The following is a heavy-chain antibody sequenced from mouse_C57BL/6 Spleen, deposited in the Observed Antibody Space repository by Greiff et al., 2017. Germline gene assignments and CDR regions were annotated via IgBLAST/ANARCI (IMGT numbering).Heavy chain of an antibody. V-gene: IGHV1-74*01. CDR2: IHPSDSDT. CDR3: AIGYDYHYAMDY. Sequence: QFQLQQPGAALVQPWASVKVSCKASGYTFTSYWMHWVKQRPGQGLEWIGRIHPSDSDTNYNQKFKGKATLTVDKSSSTAYMQLSSLTSEDSAVYYCAIGYDYHYAMDYWGQGTSVTVSS. J-gene: IGHJ4*01. CDR1: GYTFTSYW. D-gene: IGHD2-4*01.